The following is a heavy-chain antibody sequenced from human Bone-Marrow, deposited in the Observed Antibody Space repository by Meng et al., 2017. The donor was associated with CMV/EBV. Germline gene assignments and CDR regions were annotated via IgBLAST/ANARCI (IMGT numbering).Heavy chain of an antibody. CDR2: IWNGGA. V-gene: IGHV3-48*03. D-gene: IGHD1-1*01. Sequence: LSLTCAASGFTFSNYKMNWVRQAPGKGPEWVSHIWNGGAIYADSVKGRFTATRDNAKNSLYMEMNFLRAEDTAVYYCARDGEGQLVHQFDLWGQGIWVTVSS. CDR3: ARDGEGQLVHQFDL. J-gene: IGHJ5*02. CDR1: GFTFSNYK.